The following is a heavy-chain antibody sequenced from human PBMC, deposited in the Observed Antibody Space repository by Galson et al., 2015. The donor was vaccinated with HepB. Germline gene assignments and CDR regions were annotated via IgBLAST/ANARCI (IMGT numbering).Heavy chain of an antibody. CDR3: ARGEVPLPDY. V-gene: IGHV3-33*01. CDR1: GFTFSTYG. CDR2: IWSDGTTK. Sequence: SLRLSCAASGFTFSTYGMHWVRQAPGKGLEWVAVIWSDGTTKYYADPVKGRFTIFRDNSKNMLYLEMNSLRAEDTAVYFCARGEVPLPDYWGQGTLVTVSS. D-gene: IGHD3-16*02. J-gene: IGHJ4*02.